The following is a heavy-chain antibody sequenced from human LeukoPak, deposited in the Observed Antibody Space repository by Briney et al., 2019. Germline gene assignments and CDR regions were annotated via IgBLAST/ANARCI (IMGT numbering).Heavy chain of an antibody. Sequence: SETLSLTCAVSGGSISSRNWWSWVRQPPGKGLEWIGEIYHSGSTNYNPSLKSRVTISVDTSKNQFSLKLSSVTAADTAVYYCAQQLVHVGWFDPWGQGTLVTVSS. CDR1: GGSISSRNW. CDR3: AQQLVHVGWFDP. CDR2: IYHSGST. J-gene: IGHJ5*02. V-gene: IGHV4-4*02. D-gene: IGHD6-13*01.